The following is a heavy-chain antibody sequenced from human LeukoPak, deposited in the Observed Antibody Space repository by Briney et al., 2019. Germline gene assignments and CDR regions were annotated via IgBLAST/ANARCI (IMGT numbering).Heavy chain of an antibody. CDR1: GFTFSSYE. CDR3: ARDYGGSSPFDY. Sequence: GGSLRLSCTASGFTFSSYEMNWVRQAPGKGLEWVSYIRSDGSTIFYADSVKGRFTISRDNAKNSLYPQMNSLRAEDTAVYYCARDYGGSSPFDYWGQGTLVTVSS. V-gene: IGHV3-48*03. CDR2: IRSDGSTI. D-gene: IGHD4-23*01. J-gene: IGHJ4*02.